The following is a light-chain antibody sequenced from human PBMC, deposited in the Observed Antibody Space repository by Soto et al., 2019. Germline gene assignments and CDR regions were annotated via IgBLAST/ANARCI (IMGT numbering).Light chain of an antibody. V-gene: IGKV3-15*01. Sequence: EIVRTQSPATLSVSPGERVTLYCRASPSVSQSVSSKLAWYQQKPGRDPRLLIYGASTRATGIPARFSGSGSGTEFNLTISRLQSEDCAVYEGQQSNNWTRTFGQWTKVDIK. CDR3: QQSNNWTRT. CDR2: GAS. J-gene: IGKJ1*01. CDR1: PSVSQSVSSK.